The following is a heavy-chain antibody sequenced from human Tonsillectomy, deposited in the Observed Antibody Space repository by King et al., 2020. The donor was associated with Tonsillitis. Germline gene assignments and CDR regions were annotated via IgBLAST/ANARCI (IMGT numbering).Heavy chain of an antibody. CDR3: AREYCNNTSCYFFDY. CDR2: IYYSGSS. D-gene: IGHD2-2*01. J-gene: IGHJ4*02. Sequence: VQLKESGPGLVKPSETLSLPCTVSGGSMSNHYWSWIRPPPGKGLGWIGYIYYSGSSKYNPSLKSRVTISMDTSKNQFSLRLSSVTAADSAVYFCAREYCNNTSCYFFDYWGQGTLVTVSS. V-gene: IGHV4-59*11. CDR1: GGSMSNHY.